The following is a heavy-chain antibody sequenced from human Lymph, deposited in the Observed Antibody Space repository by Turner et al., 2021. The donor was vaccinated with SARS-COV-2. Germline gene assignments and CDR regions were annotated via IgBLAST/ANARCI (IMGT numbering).Heavy chain of an antibody. CDR3: ARHGNELGIQL. V-gene: IGHV4-59*08. CDR2: ISNSEST. D-gene: IGHD5-18*01. CDR1: GGSISSYY. J-gene: IGHJ4*02. Sequence: QVQLQESGPGLVKPSETLSLTGTVSGGSISSYYWSWIRQHPGKGLEWIGYISNSESTNYNPSLKSRVTISLDTSKNQFSLKLSSVTAAATAVYYCARHGNELGIQLWGQGTLVTVSS.